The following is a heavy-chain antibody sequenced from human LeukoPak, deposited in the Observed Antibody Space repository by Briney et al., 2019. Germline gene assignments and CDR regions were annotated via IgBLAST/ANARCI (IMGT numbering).Heavy chain of an antibody. J-gene: IGHJ4*02. CDR2: ITGTGGNT. V-gene: IGHV3-23*01. Sequence: GGSLRLSCAASGFTFRSYDMSWVRQAPGKGLEWVSDITGTGGNTYYADSVKGRFTISRDNSKNTLYLQMNSLRDEDTAVYYCAKVKDTSGSRFDYWDQGTLVTVSS. D-gene: IGHD3-22*01. CDR1: GFTFRSYD. CDR3: AKVKDTSGSRFDY.